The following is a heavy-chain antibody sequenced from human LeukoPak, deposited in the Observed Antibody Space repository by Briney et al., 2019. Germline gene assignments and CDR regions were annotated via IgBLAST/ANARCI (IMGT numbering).Heavy chain of an antibody. CDR1: GYTFTGYY. CDR3: ARLIVPAAMGRGMGVFDY. V-gene: IGHV1-2*02. J-gene: IGHJ4*02. D-gene: IGHD2-2*01. Sequence: ASVKVSCKASGYTFTGYYMHWVRQAPGQGLEWMGWINPNSGGTNYAQKFQGRVTMIRDTSISTAYMELSRLRSDDTAVYYCARLIVPAAMGRGMGVFDYWGQGTLVTVSS. CDR2: INPNSGGT.